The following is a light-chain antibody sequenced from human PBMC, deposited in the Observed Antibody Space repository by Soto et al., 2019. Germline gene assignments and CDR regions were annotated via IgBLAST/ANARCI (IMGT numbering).Light chain of an antibody. CDR3: ATWDDGVNGVL. Sequence: QAVVTQPPSASGTPGQRVSISCSGSSSNIESHSVDWYQHFPGTAPKLVINSNDQRPSGVPDRFSGSKSGTSASLAISGLQAEDEADYYCATWDDGVNGVLFGGGTQLTVL. CDR1: SSNIESHS. V-gene: IGLV1-44*01. CDR2: SND. J-gene: IGLJ2*01.